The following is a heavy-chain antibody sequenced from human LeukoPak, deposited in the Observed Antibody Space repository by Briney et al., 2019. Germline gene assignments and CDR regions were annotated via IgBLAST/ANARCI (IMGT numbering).Heavy chain of an antibody. Sequence: PGGSLRLSCAASGFTFSSYGMHWVRQAPGKGLEWVAVIWYDGSNRYYADSVKGRFTISRDNSKNTLYLQMNSLRAEDTAVYYCATPDSSGYYFQFDYWGQGTLVTVSP. CDR1: GFTFSSYG. CDR2: IWYDGSNR. J-gene: IGHJ4*02. D-gene: IGHD3-22*01. CDR3: ATPDSSGYYFQFDY. V-gene: IGHV3-33*01.